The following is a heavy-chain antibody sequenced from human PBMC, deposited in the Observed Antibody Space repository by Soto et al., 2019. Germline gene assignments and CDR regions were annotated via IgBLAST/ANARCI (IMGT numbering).Heavy chain of an antibody. D-gene: IGHD1-1*01. CDR1: GGSVRAPDW. J-gene: IGHJ5*01. CDR2: VHISGHS. CDR3: ARVRQGCSANNCYFDP. V-gene: IGHV4-4*02. Sequence: QVHLQESGPGLVAPSATLSLTCTLSGGSVRAPDWWNWARQSPDKRAQRIAEVHISGHSNYNPSLRSRVSVSIDSSKNQFYLNLNSVTAADTAIYYCARVRQGCSANNCYFDPWGQGTQVTISS.